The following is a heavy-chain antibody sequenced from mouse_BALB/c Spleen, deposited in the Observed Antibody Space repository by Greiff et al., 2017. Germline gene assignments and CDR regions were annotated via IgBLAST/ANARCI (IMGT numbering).Heavy chain of an antibody. J-gene: IGHJ3*01. V-gene: IGHV1S81*02. CDR1: GYTFTSYW. D-gene: IGHD2-4*01. Sequence: QVQLQQPGAELVKPGASVKLSCKASGYTFTSYWMHWVKQRPGQGLEWIGEINPSNGRTNYNEKFKSKATLTVDKSSSTAYMQLSSLTSEDSAVYYCARRCYDYEGFAYWSQGTLVTVSA. CDR3: ARRCYDYEGFAY. CDR2: INPSNGRT.